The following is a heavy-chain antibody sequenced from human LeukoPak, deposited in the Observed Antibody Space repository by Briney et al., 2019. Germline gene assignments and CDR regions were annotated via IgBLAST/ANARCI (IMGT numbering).Heavy chain of an antibody. CDR1: GFTFGDYA. CDR2: IRSKAYGGTT. D-gene: IGHD3-10*01. J-gene: IGHJ4*02. V-gene: IGHV3-49*03. Sequence: GGSLRLSCTASGFTFGDYARSWFRQAPGKGLEWVGFIRSKAYGGTTEYAASVKGRFTISRDDSKSIAYLQMNSLKTEDTAVYYCNRVTGDYYGSDEIYYFDYWGQGTLVTVSS. CDR3: NRVTGDYYGSDEIYYFDY.